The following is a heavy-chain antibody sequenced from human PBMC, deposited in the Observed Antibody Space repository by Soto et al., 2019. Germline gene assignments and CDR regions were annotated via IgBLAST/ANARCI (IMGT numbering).Heavy chain of an antibody. Sequence: SLRLSDKASVGDCSSYAIRWVRQAPGQGLEWMGGIIPIFGTANYAQKFQGRVTITADNSKNTVYLQMNSLRAEDTAVYYCAKDXTGPQYSTSWYEFDLWGQGTLVTVSS. J-gene: IGHJ5*02. CDR1: VGDCSSYA. CDR3: AKDXTGPQYSTSWYEFDL. D-gene: IGHD6-13*01. CDR2: IIPIFGTA. V-gene: IGHV1-69*06.